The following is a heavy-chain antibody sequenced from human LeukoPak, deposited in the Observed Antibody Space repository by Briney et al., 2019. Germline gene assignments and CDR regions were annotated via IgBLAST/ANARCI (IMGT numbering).Heavy chain of an antibody. D-gene: IGHD6-19*01. CDR3: AKSIPTIAVAVSTRQ. CDR1: GFTFGGSG. V-gene: IGHV3-30*02. Sequence: HPGGSLRLSCAASGFTFGGSGMHWVRQAPGKGLEWVAFIRYDGSDKHYADSVKGRFTISRDNSKNTLYLQMNSLRAEDTAVYYCAKSIPTIAVAVSTRQWGQGTLVTVSS. J-gene: IGHJ4*02. CDR2: IRYDGSDK.